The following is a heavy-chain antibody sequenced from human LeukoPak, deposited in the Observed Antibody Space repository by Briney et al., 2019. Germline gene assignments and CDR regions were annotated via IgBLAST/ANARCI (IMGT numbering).Heavy chain of an antibody. Sequence: GGSLRLSCVASGFTFGKYWMSWVRQAPGKGLEWVANIKLDGSEKNYVDSVKGRFTISRDNTKNSLYLQMNSLRAEDTAVFYCARDQYNTWSRRGNFDSWGQGTLVIVSS. J-gene: IGHJ4*02. CDR2: IKLDGSEK. CDR3: ARDQYNTWSRRGNFDS. D-gene: IGHD3-3*01. CDR1: GFTFGKYW. V-gene: IGHV3-7*03.